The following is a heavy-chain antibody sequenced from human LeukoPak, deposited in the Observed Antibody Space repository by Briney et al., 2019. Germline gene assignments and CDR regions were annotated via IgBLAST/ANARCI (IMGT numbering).Heavy chain of an antibody. J-gene: IGHJ4*02. D-gene: IGHD3-10*01. CDR1: GGSISRSDYY. CDR3: ARPSRGSGSFKIDS. V-gene: IGHV4-39*01. Sequence: PSETLSLTCTVSGGSISRSDYYWGWIRQPPGKGLEWIASVYYSGSTYYHPSLKSRVTISVDTPKNQFSLNLSSVTAVDTAVYYCARPSRGSGSFKIDSWGRGTLVTVSS. CDR2: VYYSGST.